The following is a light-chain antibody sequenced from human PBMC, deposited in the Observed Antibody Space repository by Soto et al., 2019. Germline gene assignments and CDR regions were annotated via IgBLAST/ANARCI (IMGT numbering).Light chain of an antibody. J-gene: IGLJ3*02. CDR2: EVS. CDR3: DSYTSSNTWV. V-gene: IGLV2-14*01. CDR1: SSDVGGYNY. Sequence: QSALTQPASVSGSPGQSITISCSGTSSDVGGYNYVSWYQQHPGRAPKLMIYEVSNRASGVSNRFSGSKSGDTASLTISGLQGEDEADYYCDSYTSSNTWVFGGGTKLTVL.